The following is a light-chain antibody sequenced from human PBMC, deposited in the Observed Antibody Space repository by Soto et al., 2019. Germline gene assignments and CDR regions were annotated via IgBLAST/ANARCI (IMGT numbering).Light chain of an antibody. CDR1: QSVLYNSNNKNY. CDR2: WAS. J-gene: IGKJ1*01. V-gene: IGKV4-1*01. Sequence: DIVMTQSPDSLAVSLGVRATINCKSSQSVLYNSNNKNYLAWYQQKPGQPPKLLIYWASTRESGVPDRFSGSESGTDFTLTISSLRAEDVAVYYCQHYYTTPPTFGQGTKVEV. CDR3: QHYYTTPPT.